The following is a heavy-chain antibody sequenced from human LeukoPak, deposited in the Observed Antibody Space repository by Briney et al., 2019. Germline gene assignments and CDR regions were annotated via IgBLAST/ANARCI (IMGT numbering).Heavy chain of an antibody. CDR2: IIPIFGTA. D-gene: IGHD5-18*01. CDR3: AGGYSYGLRLDY. Sequence: SVKVSCKASGGTFSSYAISWVRQAPGQGLEWMGGIIPIFGTANYAQKFQGRVTITADKSTSTAYMELSSPRSEDTAVYYCAGGYSYGLRLDYWGQGTLVTVSS. J-gene: IGHJ4*02. CDR1: GGTFSSYA. V-gene: IGHV1-69*06.